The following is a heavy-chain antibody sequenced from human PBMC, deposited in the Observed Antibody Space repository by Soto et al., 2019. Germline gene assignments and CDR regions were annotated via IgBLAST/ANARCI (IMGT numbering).Heavy chain of an antibody. CDR3: ARGVGSSPPRY. J-gene: IGHJ4*02. CDR1: CGSISVYY. V-gene: IGHV4-59*01. Sequence: QVQLQESGPGQVKPSETLSLKCTISCGSISVYYWSWIRQPPGQALEWIGYIYDSGIPYYNPSRRSRVIISADTSKNQISLELTSATAADTAVYYCARGVGSSPPRYWGRGTLVTVSS. D-gene: IGHD1-26*01. CDR2: IYDSGIP.